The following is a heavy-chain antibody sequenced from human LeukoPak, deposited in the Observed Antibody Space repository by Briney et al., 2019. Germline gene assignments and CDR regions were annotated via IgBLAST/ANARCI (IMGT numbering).Heavy chain of an antibody. V-gene: IGHV3-33*03. CDR1: GFTFSDRA. CDR2: IWHDGSRK. J-gene: IGHJ6*02. CDR3: SKVLDTAGMAV. Sequence: GGCLRLSCAASGFTFSDRAMHWVRQAPDKGLEWVAIIWHDGSRKYYADSVKGRFSISRDNSKSTVYLEMGSLRAEDTAVYFCSKVLDTAGMAVWGQGTTVTVS. D-gene: IGHD3-16*01.